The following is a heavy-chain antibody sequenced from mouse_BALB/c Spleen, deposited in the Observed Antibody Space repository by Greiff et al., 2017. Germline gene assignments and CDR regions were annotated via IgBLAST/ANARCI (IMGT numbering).Heavy chain of an antibody. CDR3: DRAGTVEATRDY. CDR2: IDPANGNT. Sequence: VQLQQSGAELVKPGASVKLSCTASGFNIKDTYMHWVKQRPEQGLEWIGRIDPANGNTKYDPKFQGKTTITADTSSNTAYLLFSSLTSEATDVYYCDRAGTVEATRDYWGQGTTLTVSS. J-gene: IGHJ4*01. V-gene: IGHV14-3*02. D-gene: IGHD1-1*01. CDR1: GFNIKDTY.